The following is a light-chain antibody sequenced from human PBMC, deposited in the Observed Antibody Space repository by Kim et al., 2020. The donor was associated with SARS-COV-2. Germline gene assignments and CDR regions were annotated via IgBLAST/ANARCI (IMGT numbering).Light chain of an antibody. CDR3: QQYGTLIT. CDR2: GAS. V-gene: IGKV3-20*01. CDR1: QSVSSS. Sequence: EIVLTQSPGTLSLSPGERGTLSCRASQSVSSSLAWYQQKPGQTLRLLLYGASSRAAGVPDRFSGSGSGTDFTLTISRLEPEDFAGYYCQQYGTLITFGQGTRLEIK. J-gene: IGKJ5*01.